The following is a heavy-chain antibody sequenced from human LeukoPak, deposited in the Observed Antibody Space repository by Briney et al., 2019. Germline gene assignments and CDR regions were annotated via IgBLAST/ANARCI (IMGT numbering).Heavy chain of an antibody. CDR2: IFHSGST. D-gene: IGHD6-19*01. Sequence: SETLSLTCTVSGGSIGSYYWSWIRQPPGKGLEWIGYIFHSGSTNYNPSLKSRVTMSVDTSKNQFSLKLSSVTAADTAVYYCARDWAVAGGTDFDYWGQGTLVTVSS. V-gene: IGHV4-59*12. CDR1: GGSIGSYY. J-gene: IGHJ4*02. CDR3: ARDWAVAGGTDFDY.